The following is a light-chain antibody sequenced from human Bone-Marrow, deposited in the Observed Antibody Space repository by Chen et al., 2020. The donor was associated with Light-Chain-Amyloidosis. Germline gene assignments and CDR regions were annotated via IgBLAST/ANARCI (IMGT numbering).Light chain of an antibody. CDR1: NIGSTS. CDR3: QVWDRSSDRPV. CDR2: DDS. V-gene: IGLV3-21*02. J-gene: IGLJ3*02. Sequence: SYVLTQPSSVSVAPGQTATIACGGNNIGSTSVHWYQQTPGPAPLLVVYDDSDRPSWIPERPSGSNSRTTATLTSSRVEAGDEADYYCQVWDRSSDRPVFGGGTKLTVL.